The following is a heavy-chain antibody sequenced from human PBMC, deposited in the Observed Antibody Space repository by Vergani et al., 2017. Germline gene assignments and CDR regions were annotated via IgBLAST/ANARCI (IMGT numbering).Heavy chain of an antibody. CDR3: ARTVGRGYSFDDYFEY. V-gene: IGHV4-31*03. CDR1: GGSISSGGYY. D-gene: IGHD3-3*01. CDR2: IYYSGST. Sequence: QVQLQESGPGLVKPSQTLSLTCTVSGGSISSGGYYWSWIRQHPGKGLEWIGYIYYSGSTYYNPSLKSRVTISVDRSNNQFSLKLSSVTAADTAVYYCARTVGRGYSFDDYFEYGGQGKLVTVAS. J-gene: IGHJ4*02.